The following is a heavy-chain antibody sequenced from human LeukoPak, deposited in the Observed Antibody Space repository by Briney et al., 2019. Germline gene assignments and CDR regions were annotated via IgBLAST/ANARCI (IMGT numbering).Heavy chain of an antibody. D-gene: IGHD3-22*01. CDR2: VNPNSGGT. J-gene: IGHJ4*02. Sequence: GASVKVSCKASGYTFTGYYMHWVRQAPGQGLEWMGWVNPNSGGTSYAQKFQGRVTMTRDTSISTAYMELSRLRSDDTAVYYCARNMIYDSSGYYSEDDYWGQGTLVTVSS. CDR1: GYTFTGYY. CDR3: ARNMIYDSSGYYSEDDY. V-gene: IGHV1-2*02.